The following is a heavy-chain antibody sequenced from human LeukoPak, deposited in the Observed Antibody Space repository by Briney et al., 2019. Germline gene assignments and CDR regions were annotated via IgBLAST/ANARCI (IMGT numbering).Heavy chain of an antibody. CDR1: GGSISSGGYY. CDR3: ARDGYSSSASWWYFDL. V-gene: IGHV4-31*03. J-gene: IGHJ2*01. D-gene: IGHD6-6*01. Sequence: PSETPSLTCTVSGGSISSGGYYWSWIRQHPGKGLEWIGYIYYSGSTYYNPSLKSRVTISVDTSKNQFSLKLSSVTAADTAVYYCARDGYSSSASWWYFDLWGRGTLVTVSS. CDR2: IYYSGST.